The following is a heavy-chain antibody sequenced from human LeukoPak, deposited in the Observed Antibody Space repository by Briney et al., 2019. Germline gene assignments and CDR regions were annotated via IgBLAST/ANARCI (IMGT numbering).Heavy chain of an antibody. V-gene: IGHV3-21*01. D-gene: IGHD6-13*01. Sequence: GGSLRLSCAASGFTFSSYSMNWVRQAPGKGLEWVSSISSSSNYIYYADSVRGRFTISRHNAKNSLYLQMNSLRAEDTAVYYCARISSSWHYFDYWGQGTLVTVSS. CDR1: GFTFSSYS. CDR3: ARISSSWHYFDY. J-gene: IGHJ4*02. CDR2: ISSSSNYI.